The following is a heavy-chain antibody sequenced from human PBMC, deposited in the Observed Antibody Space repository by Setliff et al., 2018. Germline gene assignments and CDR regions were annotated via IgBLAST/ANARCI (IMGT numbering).Heavy chain of an antibody. Sequence: SEKVSCKASGRTFSSYAISWVRHAPALGLEWMGGNIPILGIANYAQKFKVRVTITADKSTSTANMELRSLRSEDTAVYYCARVYYGSGSYLGAFDIWGQGTMVTVSS. CDR1: GRTFSSYA. CDR3: ARVYYGSGSYLGAFDI. CDR2: NIPILGIA. J-gene: IGHJ3*02. D-gene: IGHD3-10*01. V-gene: IGHV1-69*10.